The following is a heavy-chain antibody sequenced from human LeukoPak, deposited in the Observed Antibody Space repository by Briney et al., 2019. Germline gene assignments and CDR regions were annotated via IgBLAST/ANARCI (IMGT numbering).Heavy chain of an antibody. J-gene: IGHJ4*02. D-gene: IGHD3-22*01. Sequence: GGSLRLSCAASGFTFSSYWMHWVRQAPGKGLVWVSRINSDGSSTSYADSVEGRFTISRDNAKNTLYLQMNSLRAEDTAVYYCARDAVDDSSGYWSVDYWGQGTLVTVSS. CDR3: ARDAVDDSSGYWSVDY. CDR2: INSDGSST. V-gene: IGHV3-74*01. CDR1: GFTFSSYW.